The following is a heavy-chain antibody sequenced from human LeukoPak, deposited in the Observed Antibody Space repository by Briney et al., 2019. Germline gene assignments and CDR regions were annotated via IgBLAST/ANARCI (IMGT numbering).Heavy chain of an antibody. D-gene: IGHD5/OR15-5a*01. CDR2: MNPHSGGT. CDR3: ARDFGVSTILGGDF. CDR1: GYTFTGYY. Sequence: ASVKVSCKASGYTFTGYYMHWVRQAPGQGLEWMGWMNPHSGGTNYAQNFQGRVTMTRDTSISTAYMELSGLRSDDTVIYFCARDFGVSTILGGDFWGQGTLVTVSS. V-gene: IGHV1-2*02. J-gene: IGHJ4*02.